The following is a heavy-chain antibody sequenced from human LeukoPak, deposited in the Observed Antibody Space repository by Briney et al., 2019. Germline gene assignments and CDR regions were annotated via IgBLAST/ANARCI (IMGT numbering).Heavy chain of an antibody. CDR3: ARDSNGSGIDNWFDP. V-gene: IGHV4-59*01. D-gene: IGHD3-10*01. CDR1: GGSISSYY. Sequence: SETLSLTCTVSGGSISSYYWSWIRQPPGKGLEWIGYIYYSGSTNYNPSLKSRVTISVDTSKNQFSLNLNSVTAADTAVYYCARDSNGSGIDNWFDPWGQGTLVTVSS. CDR2: IYYSGST. J-gene: IGHJ5*02.